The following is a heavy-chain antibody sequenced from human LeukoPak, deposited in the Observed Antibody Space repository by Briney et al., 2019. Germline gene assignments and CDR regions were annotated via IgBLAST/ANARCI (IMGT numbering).Heavy chain of an antibody. D-gene: IGHD2-15*01. V-gene: IGHV3-48*04. Sequence: GGSLRLSCAASGFTFSSYSMNWVRQAPGKGLEWVSYISSSSSTIYYADSVKGRFTISRDNAKNSLYLQMNSLRAEDTAVYYCARCAEEDIVVVVAPCWFDPWGQGTLVTVSS. CDR3: ARCAEEDIVVVVAPCWFDP. CDR1: GFTFSSYS. J-gene: IGHJ5*02. CDR2: ISSSSSTI.